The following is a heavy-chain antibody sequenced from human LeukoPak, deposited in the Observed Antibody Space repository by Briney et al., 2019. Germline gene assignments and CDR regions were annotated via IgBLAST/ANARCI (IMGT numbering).Heavy chain of an antibody. D-gene: IGHD3-3*02. CDR1: GYTFTSYG. Sequence: ASVKVSCKASGYTFTSYGISWVRQAPGQGLEGVGWINAYNGNTNYEQKLQGRVTMTTNTSTSTAYMELRSLRSDDTAVYYCARVFPLASAFDYWGRGTLVTVSS. CDR3: ARVFPLASAFDY. CDR2: INAYNGNT. V-gene: IGHV1-18*01. J-gene: IGHJ4*02.